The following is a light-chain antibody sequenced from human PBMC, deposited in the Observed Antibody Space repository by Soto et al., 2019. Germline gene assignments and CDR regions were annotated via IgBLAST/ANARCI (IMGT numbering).Light chain of an antibody. J-gene: IGLJ2*01. CDR3: AALDDSLNGPV. CDR1: SSNIGSNT. V-gene: IGLV1-44*01. CDR2: SNN. Sequence: QSVLTQPPSASGTPGQRVTISCSGSSSNIGSNTVTWYQQLPGTAPKLLIYSNNQRPSGVPDRFSGSKSGTSASLAISGLQSEDEADYYCAALDDSLNGPVFGGGTKVTV.